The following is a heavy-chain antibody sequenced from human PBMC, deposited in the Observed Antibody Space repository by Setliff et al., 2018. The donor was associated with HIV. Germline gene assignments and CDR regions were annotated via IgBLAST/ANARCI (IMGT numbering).Heavy chain of an antibody. J-gene: IGHJ5*02. CDR1: GGSISGGGYY. V-gene: IGHV4-31*03. CDR3: ARDGCSGQSCYLYNWFDP. Sequence: SETLSLTCTVSGGSISGGGYYWSWIRQHPGKGLEWIGYIYYSGSTYYNPSLKSRVSITRDTSATTAYMELSSLTSEDTAVYYCARDGCSGQSCYLYNWFDPWGQGTLVTVSS. D-gene: IGHD2-15*01. CDR2: IYYSGST.